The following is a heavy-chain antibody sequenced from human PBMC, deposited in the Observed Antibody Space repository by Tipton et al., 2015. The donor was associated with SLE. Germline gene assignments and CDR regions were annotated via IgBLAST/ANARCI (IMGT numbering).Heavy chain of an antibody. D-gene: IGHD3-22*01. J-gene: IGHJ4*02. V-gene: IGHV4-61*09. Sequence: TLSLTCTVSGGSISSGSYYWSWIRQPAGKGLKWIGYIYTSGSTNYNPSLKSRVTISVDTSKNQFSLKLSSVTAADTAVYYCARVPGYYDSSGYCYWGQGTLVTVSS. CDR2: IYTSGST. CDR1: GGSISSGSYY. CDR3: ARVPGYYDSSGYCY.